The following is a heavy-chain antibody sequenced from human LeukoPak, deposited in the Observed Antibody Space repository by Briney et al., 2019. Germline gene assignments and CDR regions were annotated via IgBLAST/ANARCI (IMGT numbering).Heavy chain of an antibody. V-gene: IGHV3-23*05. Sequence: GESLRLSCVGSGFNFMQYGMMWVRQAPGKGLEWVSTIHPSGINTHHADSVKGRFTISRDNSKNTLYLQMNSLRVEDTAIYYCARDPSTLLPTDDSWGQGTLVAVSS. CDR2: IHPSGINT. CDR3: ARDPSTLLPTDDS. CDR1: GFNFMQYG. J-gene: IGHJ4*02. D-gene: IGHD2-2*01.